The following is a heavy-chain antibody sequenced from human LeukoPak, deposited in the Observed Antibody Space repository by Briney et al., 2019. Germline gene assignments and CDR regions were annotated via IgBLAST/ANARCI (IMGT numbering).Heavy chain of an antibody. Sequence: GGSLRLSCAASGFTFSSYEMNWVRQAPGKGLEWVSYISSSGSTIYYADSVKGRFTISRDNSKNTLYLQMNSLRAEDTAVYYCAKDYEQDYWGQGTLVTVSS. CDR3: AKDYEQDY. CDR2: ISSSGSTI. V-gene: IGHV3-48*03. J-gene: IGHJ4*02. D-gene: IGHD3-16*01. CDR1: GFTFSSYE.